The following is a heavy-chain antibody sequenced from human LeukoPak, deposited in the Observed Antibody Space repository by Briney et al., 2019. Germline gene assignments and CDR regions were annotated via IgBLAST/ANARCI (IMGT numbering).Heavy chain of an antibody. CDR3: ARTPYDPYDFWSGSMDV. CDR1: GFTFSSYS. J-gene: IGHJ6*03. D-gene: IGHD3-3*01. Sequence: GGSLRLSCAASGFTFSSYSMNWVRQAPGKGLEWVSSISSSSSYIYYADSVKGRFTISRDNAKNSLYLQMNSLRAEDTAVYYCARTPYDPYDFWSGSMDVWGKGTTVTVSS. V-gene: IGHV3-21*01. CDR2: ISSSSSYI.